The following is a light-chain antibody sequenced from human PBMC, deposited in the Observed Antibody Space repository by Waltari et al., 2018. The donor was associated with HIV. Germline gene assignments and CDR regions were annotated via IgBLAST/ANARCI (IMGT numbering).Light chain of an antibody. CDR3: AAWDDNLSGFWV. CDR2: RNN. J-gene: IGLJ3*02. CDR1: SVGSNY. Sequence: QSVVTQPPSASGTPGQRVTISCSGSSVGSNYVYWYQQLPGTAPKLLIYRNNQRPSGVPDRFSGSRSDTSVSLAISGLRSEDEADYYCAAWDDNLSGFWVFGGGTKLTVV. V-gene: IGLV1-47*01.